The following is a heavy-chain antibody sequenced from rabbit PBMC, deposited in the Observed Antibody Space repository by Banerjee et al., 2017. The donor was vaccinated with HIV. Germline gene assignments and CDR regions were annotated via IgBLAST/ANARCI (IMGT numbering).Heavy chain of an antibody. CDR2: IDPVFGRT. D-gene: IGHD4-1*01. CDR3: ARDVVVAGGGYGL. J-gene: IGHJ4*01. CDR1: GFDFSNYG. V-gene: IGHV1S47*01. Sequence: QEHLVESGGGLVQPGGSLKVSCKASGFDFSNYGVSWVRQAPGKGLEWIGYIDPVFGRTYYATWVNGRFTISSHNAQNTLYLQLNSLTAADTATYFCARDVVVAGGGYGLWGPGTLVTVS.